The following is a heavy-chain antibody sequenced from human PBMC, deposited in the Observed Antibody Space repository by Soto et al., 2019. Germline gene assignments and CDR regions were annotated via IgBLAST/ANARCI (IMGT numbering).Heavy chain of an antibody. V-gene: IGHV3-30-3*01. CDR2: ISYDGSNK. J-gene: IGHJ5*02. Sequence: GGSLRLSCAASGFTFSSYAMHWVRQAPGKWLEWVAVISYDGSNKYYADSVKGRFTISRDNSKNTLYLQMNSLRAEDTAVYYCARGDKSGSYLLGHWFDPWGQGTLVTVSS. CDR1: GFTFSSYA. CDR3: ARGDKSGSYLLGHWFDP. D-gene: IGHD1-26*01.